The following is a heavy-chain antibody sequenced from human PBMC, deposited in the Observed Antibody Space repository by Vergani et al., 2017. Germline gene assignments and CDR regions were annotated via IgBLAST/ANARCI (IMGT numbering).Heavy chain of an antibody. D-gene: IGHD3-9*01. Sequence: QVQLQESGPGLVKPSETLSLTCTVSGGSISSYYWSWIRQPPGKGLEWIGYIYYSGSTNYNPSLKSRVTISVDTSKNQFSLKLSSVTAADTAVYYCARGGXYDILTGYFQVGDYYYYYGMDVWGQGTTVTVSS. CDR2: IYYSGST. J-gene: IGHJ6*02. CDR3: ARGGXYDILTGYFQVGDYYYYYGMDV. CDR1: GGSISSYY. V-gene: IGHV4-59*08.